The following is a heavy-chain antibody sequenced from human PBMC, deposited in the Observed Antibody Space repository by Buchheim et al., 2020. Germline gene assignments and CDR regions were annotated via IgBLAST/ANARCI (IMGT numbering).Heavy chain of an antibody. CDR2: IYHSGST. J-gene: IGHJ4*02. V-gene: IGHV4-4*02. CDR1: GGSISSSNW. Sequence: QVQLQESGPGLVKPSGTLSLTCAVSGGSISSSNWWSWVRQPPGKGLEWIGEIYHSGSTNYNPSLKSPVTISVDKSKNQFSLKLSSVTAADTAVYYCARLGAQSIAALTGAAAGTYFDYWGQGTL. CDR3: ARLGAQSIAALTGAAAGTYFDY. D-gene: IGHD6-13*01.